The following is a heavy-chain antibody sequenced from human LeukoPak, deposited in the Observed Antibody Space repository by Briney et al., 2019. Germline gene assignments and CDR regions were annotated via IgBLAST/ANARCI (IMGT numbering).Heavy chain of an antibody. Sequence: PSQTLSLTCTVSGGSISSGGYYWSWIRQPPGKGLEWIGYIYHSGSTYYNPSLKSRVTISVDRSKNQFSLKLSSVTAADTAVYYCARLTGDRAFDIWGQGTMVTVSS. CDR1: GGSISSGGYY. CDR3: ARLTGDRAFDI. J-gene: IGHJ3*02. D-gene: IGHD7-27*01. CDR2: IYHSGST. V-gene: IGHV4-30-2*01.